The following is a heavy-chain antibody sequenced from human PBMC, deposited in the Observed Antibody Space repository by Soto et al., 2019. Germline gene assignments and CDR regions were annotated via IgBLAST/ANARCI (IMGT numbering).Heavy chain of an antibody. J-gene: IGHJ6*02. CDR2: ISFDGSTK. CDR1: GFTFSTYG. D-gene: IGHD6-13*01. Sequence: ESGGGVVRPGKSLRLSCTASGFTFSTYGMHWVRQAPGKGLKWVAVISFDGSTKSYADSMKDRFTIARDNSKSTLYLEMNNLRVEDTAVYYCAKDSFGSSSWYQQNYYYGMDVWGQGTTVTVS. V-gene: IGHV3-30*18. CDR3: AKDSFGSSSWYQQNYYYGMDV.